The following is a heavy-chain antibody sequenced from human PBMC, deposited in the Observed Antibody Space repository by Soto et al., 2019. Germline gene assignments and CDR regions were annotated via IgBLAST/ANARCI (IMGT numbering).Heavy chain of an antibody. CDR1: GFTFSIYS. D-gene: IGHD2-2*01. Sequence: GGSLRLSCAASGFTFSIYSMNWVGQAPGKGLEWVSYISSSSSTIYYADSVKGRFTISRDNAKNSLYLQMNSLRAEDTAVYYCARDPGYCSSTSCSPLSHWGQGTLVTVSS. V-gene: IGHV3-48*01. CDR2: ISSSSSTI. CDR3: ARDPGYCSSTSCSPLSH. J-gene: IGHJ4*02.